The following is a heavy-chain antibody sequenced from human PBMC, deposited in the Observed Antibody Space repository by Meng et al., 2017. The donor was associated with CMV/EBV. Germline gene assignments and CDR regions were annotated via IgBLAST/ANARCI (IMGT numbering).Heavy chain of an antibody. CDR2: INPNSGGT. D-gene: IGHD2-2*01. J-gene: IGHJ6*02. Sequence: ASVKVSCKASGYTFTSYGISWVRQAPGQGLEWMGWINPNSGGTNYAQKFQGRVTMTRDTSISTAYMELSRLRSDDTAVYYCARQLQFGEYGMDVWGQGTTVTVS. V-gene: IGHV1-2*02. CDR1: GYTFTSYG. CDR3: ARQLQFGEYGMDV.